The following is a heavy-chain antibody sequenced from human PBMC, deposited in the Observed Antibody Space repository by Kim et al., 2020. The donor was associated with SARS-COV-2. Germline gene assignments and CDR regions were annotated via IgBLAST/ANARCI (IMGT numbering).Heavy chain of an antibody. V-gene: IGHV4-59*01. Sequence: YNPSLKSRVTISADTSKNHFSLKLNSVTAADTAVYYCAYSSGWSAEYFQHWGQGTLVTVSS. D-gene: IGHD6-19*01. CDR3: AYSSGWSAEYFQH. J-gene: IGHJ1*01.